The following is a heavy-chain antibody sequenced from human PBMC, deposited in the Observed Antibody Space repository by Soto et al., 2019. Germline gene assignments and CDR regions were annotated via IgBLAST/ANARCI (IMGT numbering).Heavy chain of an antibody. D-gene: IGHD2-8*02. J-gene: IGHJ4*02. CDR2: ISSSAART. V-gene: IGHV3-23*01. CDR1: GCTFSSCA. Sequence: GGFLRRSCSASGCTFSSCAMIWVRQAPGKGLEWVSSISSSAARTYYPDSVRGRFTISRDNSKNTLSLQMNSLRAEDTAVYYCAKTLGLVDPFDYWGQGTLVTVSS. CDR3: AKTLGLVDPFDY.